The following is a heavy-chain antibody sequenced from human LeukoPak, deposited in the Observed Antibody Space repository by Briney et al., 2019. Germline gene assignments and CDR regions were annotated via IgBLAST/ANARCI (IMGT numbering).Heavy chain of an antibody. CDR1: GGSISGYY. CDR2: IYYSGST. CDR3: ARGAGYPTSDAFDI. V-gene: IGHV4-59*01. J-gene: IGHJ3*02. D-gene: IGHD3-9*01. Sequence: SETLSLTCTVSGGSISGYYWSWIRQPPGKGLEWIRHIYYSGSTNYNPSLKSRVTISVDTSKNQFSLKLSSVTAADTAVYYCARGAGYPTSDAFDIWGQGTMVTVSS.